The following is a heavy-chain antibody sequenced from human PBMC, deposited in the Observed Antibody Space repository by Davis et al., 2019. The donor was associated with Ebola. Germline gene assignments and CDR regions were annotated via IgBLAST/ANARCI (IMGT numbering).Heavy chain of an antibody. CDR1: GYTFTNYY. CDR2: INPSAGYT. J-gene: IGHJ6*02. Sequence: ASVTVSCKAFGYTFTNYYLHWVRQAPGQGLEWMGVINPSAGYTNYAQKFQGRVTITRDTSRSTVYMEVRRLRSEDTAVYYCARDGPDYYGLDVWGQGTTVTVSS. V-gene: IGHV1-46*01. CDR3: ARDGPDYYGLDV.